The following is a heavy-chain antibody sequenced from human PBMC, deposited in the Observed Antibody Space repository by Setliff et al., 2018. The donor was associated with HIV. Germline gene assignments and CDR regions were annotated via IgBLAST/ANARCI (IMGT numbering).Heavy chain of an antibody. Sequence: LSLTCTVSGASITNGSYYWSWIRQPAGKGLEWIGRLYASGSTNYIPSLKSRVTISVDMSKNQFSLRLTSVTAADTAVYYCARDRGPLDYWGQGTLVTVSS. CDR2: LYASGST. J-gene: IGHJ4*02. V-gene: IGHV4-61*02. CDR1: GASITNGSYY. D-gene: IGHD2-15*01. CDR3: ARDRGPLDY.